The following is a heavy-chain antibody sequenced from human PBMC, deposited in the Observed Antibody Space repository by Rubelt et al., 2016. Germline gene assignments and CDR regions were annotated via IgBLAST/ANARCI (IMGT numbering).Heavy chain of an antibody. CDR3: TRGKPRDGYNYREVRV. D-gene: IGHD5-24*01. CDR1: GGSFSAYY. J-gene: IGHJ4*02. Sequence: VQLQQWGAGLLKPSETLSLTCAVYGGSFSAYYWSWIRQPPGKGLEWVGFVRSKVYGGTPEYAASVRDRFTFSRDDSKNIAYLQMNSRKTEETAVYYCTRGKPRDGYNYREVRVWGQGTLVTVSS. CDR2: VRSKVYGGTP. V-gene: IGHV3-49*05.